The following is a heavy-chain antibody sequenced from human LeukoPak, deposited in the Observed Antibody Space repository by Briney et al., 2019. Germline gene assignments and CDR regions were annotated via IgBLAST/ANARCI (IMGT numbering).Heavy chain of an antibody. D-gene: IGHD3-16*01. V-gene: IGHV3-9*01. CDR1: GFTFDDYA. J-gene: IGHJ6*03. CDR2: ISWNSGSI. Sequence: QPGGSLRLSCAASGFTFDDYAMHWVRQAPGKGLEWVSGISWNSGSIGYADSVKGRFTIPRDNAKNSLYLQMNSLRAEDTALYYCARSFNTGYLGYYYYMDVWGKGTTVTVSS. CDR3: ARSFNTGYLGYYYYMDV.